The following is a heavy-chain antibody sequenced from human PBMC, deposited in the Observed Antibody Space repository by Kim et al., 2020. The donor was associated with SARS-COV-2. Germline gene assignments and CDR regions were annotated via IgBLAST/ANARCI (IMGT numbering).Heavy chain of an antibody. J-gene: IGHJ6*02. CDR3: WGYGDYVAISGYGMDV. D-gene: IGHD4-17*01. V-gene: IGHV3-15*01. Sequence: PLKGRFTISRDDSKNTLYLQMNSLKTEDTAVYYCWGYGDYVAISGYGMDVWGQGTTVTVSS.